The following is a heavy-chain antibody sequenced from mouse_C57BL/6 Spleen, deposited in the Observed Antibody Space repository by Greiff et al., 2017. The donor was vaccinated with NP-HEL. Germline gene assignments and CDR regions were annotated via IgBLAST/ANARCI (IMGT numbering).Heavy chain of an antibody. CDR1: GFSFTSYG. CDR2: IWSGGST. Sequence: QVQLKESGPGLVQPSQSLSITCTVSGFSFTSYGVHWVRQSPGKGLEWLGVIWSGGSTDYNAAFISRLSISKDNSKSQVFFKMNSLQADDTAIYYCARNDHYYGRESFDYWGQGTTLTVSS. J-gene: IGHJ2*01. V-gene: IGHV2-2*01. D-gene: IGHD1-1*01. CDR3: ARNDHYYGRESFDY.